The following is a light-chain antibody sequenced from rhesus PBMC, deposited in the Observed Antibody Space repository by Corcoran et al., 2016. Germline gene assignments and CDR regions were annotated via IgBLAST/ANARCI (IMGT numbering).Light chain of an antibody. CDR2: DVI. CDR3: SSYATRNNVV. Sequence: QTALTQPPSVSGSPGQSVTISCTGSSNDIGGYDYVAWYQQHPGKAPKLLIHDVIQRPPGVSGRFSGSKFASTASLTISDLQPEDEANYYSSSYATRNNVVFVFGTRLIVL. CDR1: SNDIGGYDY. V-gene: IGLV2-23*01. J-gene: IGLJ1*01.